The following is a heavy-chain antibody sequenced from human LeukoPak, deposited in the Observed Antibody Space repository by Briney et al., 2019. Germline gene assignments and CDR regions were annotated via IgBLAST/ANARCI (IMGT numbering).Heavy chain of an antibody. D-gene: IGHD3-22*01. CDR2: IWYDGSNK. J-gene: IGHJ4*02. Sequence: HPGRSLRLSCAASGFTFSSYGMHWVRQAPGKGLEWVAVIWYDGSNKYYADSVKGRFTISRDNSKNTLYLQMNSLRAEDTAVYYCAKSSYYDSSGYYREYYFDYWGQGTLVTVSS. CDR1: GFTFSSYG. CDR3: AKSSYYDSSGYYREYYFDY. V-gene: IGHV3-33*06.